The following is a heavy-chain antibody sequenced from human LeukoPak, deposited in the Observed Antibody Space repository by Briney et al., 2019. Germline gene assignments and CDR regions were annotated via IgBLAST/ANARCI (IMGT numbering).Heavy chain of an antibody. Sequence: SETLSLTCADYGGSFSGYYWSWIRQPPGKGLEWIGEINHSGSTNYNPSLKSRVTISVDTSKNQFSLKLSSVTAADTAVYYCARGIYSGYDYYFDYWGQGTLVTVSS. D-gene: IGHD5-12*01. CDR1: GGSFSGYY. J-gene: IGHJ4*02. CDR2: INHSGST. CDR3: ARGIYSGYDYYFDY. V-gene: IGHV4-34*01.